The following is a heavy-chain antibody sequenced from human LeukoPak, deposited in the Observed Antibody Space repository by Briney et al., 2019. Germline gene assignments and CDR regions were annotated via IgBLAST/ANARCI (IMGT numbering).Heavy chain of an antibody. D-gene: IGHD1-26*01. V-gene: IGHV4-61*02. CDR1: GGSISSGSYY. CDR3: ARNSGTNDAFDI. J-gene: IGHJ3*02. Sequence: SETLSLTCTVSGGSISSGSYYWSWIRQPAGKGLEWIGRIYTSGSTNYNPSLKSRVTISVDTSKNQFSLKLSSVTAADTAVYYCARNSGTNDAFDIWGQGTMVTVSS. CDR2: IYTSGST.